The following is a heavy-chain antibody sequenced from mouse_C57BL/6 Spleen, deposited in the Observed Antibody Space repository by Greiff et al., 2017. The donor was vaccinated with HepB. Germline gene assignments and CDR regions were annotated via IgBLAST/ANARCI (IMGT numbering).Heavy chain of an antibody. CDR2: ISYDGSN. J-gene: IGHJ4*01. CDR1: GYSITSGYY. V-gene: IGHV3-6*01. Sequence: ESGPGLVKPSQSLSLTCSVTGYSITSGYYWNWIRQFPGNKLEWMGYISYDGSNNYNPSLKNRISITRDTSKNQFFLKLNSVTTEDTATYYCARDKLVYAMDYWGQGTSVTVSS. CDR3: ARDKLVYAMDY.